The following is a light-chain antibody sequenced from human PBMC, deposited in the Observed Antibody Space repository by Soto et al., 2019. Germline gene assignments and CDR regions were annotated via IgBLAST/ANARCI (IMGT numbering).Light chain of an antibody. Sequence: EIVLTQSPGTLSLSPGERATLSCRASQSVSANYLAWYQRKPEPPPSLLIDGATSRATGIPDRFSGSGSETDFTLTISRLESEDVAVYFCQQDGNSPWTFGQGTKVEIK. CDR3: QQDGNSPWT. CDR1: QSVSANY. J-gene: IGKJ1*01. CDR2: GAT. V-gene: IGKV3-20*01.